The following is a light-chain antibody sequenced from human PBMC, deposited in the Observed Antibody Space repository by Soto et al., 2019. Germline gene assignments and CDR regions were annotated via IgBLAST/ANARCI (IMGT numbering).Light chain of an antibody. CDR1: QSLLHSNGYNF. V-gene: IGKV2-28*01. CDR2: LGS. Sequence: VMTQSPLSLPVTPGEPASISCRSSQSLLHSNGYNFLDWYLQKPGQSPQLLIYLGSNRASGVPDRFSGSGSGTDFTLKISRVEAEDVGVYYCMQAVQTPWTFGQGTKVEIK. CDR3: MQAVQTPWT. J-gene: IGKJ1*01.